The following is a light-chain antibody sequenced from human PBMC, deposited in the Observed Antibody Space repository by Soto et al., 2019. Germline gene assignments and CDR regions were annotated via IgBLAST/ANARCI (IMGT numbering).Light chain of an antibody. CDR1: QSISSY. V-gene: IGKV1-39*01. J-gene: IGKJ1*01. CDR3: QRCYYCWT. CDR2: ATS. Sequence: DIQMTQSPSSQSASVGDRVTISCRASQSISSYFNWYQQKPGKVPKLLIYATSSLQSGVPSRFSGSGSGTDFTLTISKLQPDDSATYYCQRCYYCWTLGQGTKVDIK.